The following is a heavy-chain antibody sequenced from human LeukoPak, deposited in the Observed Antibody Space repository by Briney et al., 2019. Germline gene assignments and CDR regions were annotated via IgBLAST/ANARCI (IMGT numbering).Heavy chain of an antibody. D-gene: IGHD6-6*01. Sequence: WASVKVSCKAFGYTFSSHAMNWVRQAPGQGLELMGWINTNTGIPTYAQGFAGRFVFSLDTSVTTAHLQITSLKAEDTAVYYCARDLVSAGFDIWGQGTMVTVSS. CDR3: ARDLVSAGFDI. CDR2: INTNTGIP. CDR1: GYTFSSHA. J-gene: IGHJ3*02. V-gene: IGHV7-4-1*02.